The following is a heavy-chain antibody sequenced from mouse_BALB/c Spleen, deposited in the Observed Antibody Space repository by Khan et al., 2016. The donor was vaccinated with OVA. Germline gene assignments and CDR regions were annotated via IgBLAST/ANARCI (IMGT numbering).Heavy chain of an antibody. D-gene: IGHD2-3*01. J-gene: IGHJ4*01. CDR1: GYSITSDYA. Sequence: VQLKESGPGLVKPSQSLSLTCTVTGYSITSDYAWNWIRQFPGNKLEWMGYISYSGSTNYNPALKSLISITRDTSKNQFFLQLNSVTTEDTATYYCARDGYRYNYAMDYWGQGTSVTVSS. V-gene: IGHV3-2*02. CDR2: ISYSGST. CDR3: ARDGYRYNYAMDY.